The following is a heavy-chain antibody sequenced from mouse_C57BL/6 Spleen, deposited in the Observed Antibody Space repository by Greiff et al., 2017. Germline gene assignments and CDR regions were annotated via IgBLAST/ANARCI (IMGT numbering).Heavy chain of an antibody. D-gene: IGHD1-1*01. CDR1: GYTFTSYW. CDR2: IDPSDSYT. J-gene: IGHJ2*01. CDR3: AIALTTDFDY. V-gene: IGHV1-69*01. Sequence: QVQLQQPGAELVMPGASVKLSCKASGYTFTSYWMHWVKQRPGQGLEWIGEIDPSDSYTNYNQKFKGKSTLTVDKSSSTAYMQLSSLTSEDSAVYYCAIALTTDFDYWGQGTTLTVSS.